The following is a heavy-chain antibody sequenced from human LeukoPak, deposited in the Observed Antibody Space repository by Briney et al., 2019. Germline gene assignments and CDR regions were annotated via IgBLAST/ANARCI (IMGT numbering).Heavy chain of an antibody. CDR1: GGSISSGDYY. CDR2: IYNSGST. V-gene: IGHV4-30-4*08. CDR3: ARVLVPAAISVPNWFDP. D-gene: IGHD2-2*01. Sequence: PSQTLSLTCTVSGGSISSGDYYWSWIRQPPGQGPEGLGYIYNSGSTYYNPSLKSRVTISVDTSKNQFSLKLSSVTAADTAVYYCARVLVPAAISVPNWFDPWGQGTLVTVSS. J-gene: IGHJ5*02.